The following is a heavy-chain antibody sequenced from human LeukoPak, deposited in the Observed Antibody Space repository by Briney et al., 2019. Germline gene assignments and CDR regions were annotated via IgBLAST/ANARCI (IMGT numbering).Heavy chain of an antibody. CDR2: ISAYNGNT. CDR3: ARSSHYYDSSGYVY. V-gene: IGHV1-18*01. Sequence: VASVKVSCKASGYTFTINGISWVRQAPGQGLEWMGWISAYNGNTNYAQKLQGRVTMTTDTSTSTAYMELRSLKYAETAVCYCARSSHYYDSSGYVYWGQGTLVTVSS. D-gene: IGHD3-22*01. J-gene: IGHJ4*02. CDR1: GYTFTING.